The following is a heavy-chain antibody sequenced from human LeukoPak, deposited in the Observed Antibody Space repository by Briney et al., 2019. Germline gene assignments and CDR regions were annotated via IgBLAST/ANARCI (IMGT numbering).Heavy chain of an antibody. J-gene: IGHJ4*02. D-gene: IGHD3-22*01. CDR1: GYTFTGYY. Sequence: GASVKVSCKASGYTFTGYYMHWVRQAPGQGLEWMGWINPNSGGTNYAQKFQGRVTMTRDTSISTAYMELSSLRSDDTAVYYCARDEGYYDSSGFDFWGQGTLVTVSS. CDR2: INPNSGGT. CDR3: ARDEGYYDSSGFDF. V-gene: IGHV1-2*02.